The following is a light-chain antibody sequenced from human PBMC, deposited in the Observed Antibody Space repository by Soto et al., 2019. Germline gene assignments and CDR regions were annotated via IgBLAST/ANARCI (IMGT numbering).Light chain of an antibody. J-gene: IGLJ2*01. CDR3: SSFRSSSTVI. CDR1: SGDIGAFNY. CDR2: DVT. V-gene: IGLV2-14*01. Sequence: QSVLTQPASVSGSPGQSITISCIGTSGDIGAFNYVSWYQQRPGKAPKVMIFDVTNRPPGVSNRFAGSKSGNTASLTISGLQVEDEADYFCSSFRSSSTVIFGGGTKLTVL.